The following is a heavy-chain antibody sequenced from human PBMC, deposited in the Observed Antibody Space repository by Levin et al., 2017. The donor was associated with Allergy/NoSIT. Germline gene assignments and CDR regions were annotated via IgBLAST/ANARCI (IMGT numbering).Heavy chain of an antibody. D-gene: IGHD3-22*01. Sequence: GGSLRLSCAASGFTFSSYGMHWVRQAPGKGLEWVAVISYDGSKKYYADSVKGRFTISRDNSKNTLYLQMNSLRAEDTAVYYCAKDFGYHDTSGYFLPKNWGQGTLVTVSS. CDR2: ISYDGSKK. CDR1: GFTFSSYG. V-gene: IGHV3-30*18. CDR3: AKDFGYHDTSGYFLPKN. J-gene: IGHJ4*02.